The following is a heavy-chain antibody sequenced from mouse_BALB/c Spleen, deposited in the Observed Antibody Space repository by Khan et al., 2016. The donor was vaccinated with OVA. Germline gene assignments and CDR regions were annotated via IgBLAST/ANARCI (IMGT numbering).Heavy chain of an antibody. CDR1: GFTFNTYA. CDR2: IRSKSNNYAT. Sequence: EVELVESGGGLVQPKGSLKLSCAASGFTFNTYAMNWVRQAPGKGLEWVARIRSKSNNYATYYADSVKDRFTISRDDSQSMLYLQMNNLKTEDTAIYYCVRLWLRYAMDYWGQGTSVTVSS. CDR3: VRLWLRYAMDY. D-gene: IGHD2-2*01. J-gene: IGHJ4*01. V-gene: IGHV10-1*02.